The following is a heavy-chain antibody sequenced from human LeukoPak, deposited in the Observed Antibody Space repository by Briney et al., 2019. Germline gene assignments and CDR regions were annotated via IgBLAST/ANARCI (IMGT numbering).Heavy chain of an antibody. Sequence: ASVKVSCKASGYTFTGYYMHWVRQAPGQGLEWMAWINPNSGGTNYAQKFQGWVTMTRDTSISTAYMELSRLRSDDTAVYYCARDYCSSTSCYLDYWGQGTLVTVSS. CDR1: GYTFTGYY. CDR3: ARDYCSSTSCYLDY. CDR2: INPNSGGT. V-gene: IGHV1-2*04. J-gene: IGHJ4*02. D-gene: IGHD2-2*01.